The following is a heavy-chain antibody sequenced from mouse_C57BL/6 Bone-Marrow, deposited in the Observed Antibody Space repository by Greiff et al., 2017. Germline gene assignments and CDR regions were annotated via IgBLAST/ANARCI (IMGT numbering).Heavy chain of an antibody. J-gene: IGHJ1*03. CDR3: ARSGDGYYWYFDV. D-gene: IGHD2-3*01. CDR2: INPSSGYT. V-gene: IGHV1-7*01. Sequence: QVQLQQSGAELAKPGASVKLSCKASGYTFTSYWMHWVKQRPGQGLEWIGYINPSSGYTKYNQKFKDKATLPADKSSSTAYMQLSSLTYEDSAVYYCARSGDGYYWYFDVWGTGTTVTVSS. CDR1: GYTFTSYW.